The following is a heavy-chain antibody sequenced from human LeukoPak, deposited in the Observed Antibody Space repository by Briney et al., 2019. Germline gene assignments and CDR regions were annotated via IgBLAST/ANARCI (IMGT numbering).Heavy chain of an antibody. Sequence: SGGSLRLSCAASGFTFSSYSMNWVRQAPGKGLEWVSSISSSSSYIYYADSVKGRFTIFRDNAKNSLYLQMNSLRAEDTAVYYCARSPNCGGDCSWGQGTLVTVSS. J-gene: IGHJ5*02. V-gene: IGHV3-21*01. D-gene: IGHD2-21*02. CDR1: GFTFSSYS. CDR3: ARSPNCGGDCS. CDR2: ISSSSSYI.